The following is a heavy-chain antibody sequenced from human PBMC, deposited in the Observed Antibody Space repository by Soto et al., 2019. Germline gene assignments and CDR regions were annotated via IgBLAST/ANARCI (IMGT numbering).Heavy chain of an antibody. Sequence: QVQLQESGPGLVKPSETLSLTCTVSGGSISSYYWSWIRQPPGKGLEWIGYIYYSGSTNYNPSLKSRVTISVDTSKNQFSLKLSSVTAADTAVYYCARVRITMVRGVPDWFDPWGQGTLVTVSS. J-gene: IGHJ5*02. CDR2: IYYSGST. CDR3: ARVRITMVRGVPDWFDP. V-gene: IGHV4-59*01. D-gene: IGHD3-10*01. CDR1: GGSISSYY.